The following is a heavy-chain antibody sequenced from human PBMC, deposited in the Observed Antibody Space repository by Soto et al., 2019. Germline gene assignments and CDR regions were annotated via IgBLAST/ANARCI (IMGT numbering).Heavy chain of an antibody. D-gene: IGHD2-15*01. J-gene: IGHJ6*02. CDR1: GYSFTTYW. CDR3: ARESGYCSGGSCYYYYGMDV. CDR2: IDPRDSYT. Sequence: GESLKISCKGSGYSFTTYWISWVRQMPGKGLEWMGRIDPRDSYTNYSPSFQGHVTISADKSISTAYLQWSSLKASDTAMYYCARESGYCSGGSCYYYYGMDVWGQGTTVTVSS. V-gene: IGHV5-10-1*01.